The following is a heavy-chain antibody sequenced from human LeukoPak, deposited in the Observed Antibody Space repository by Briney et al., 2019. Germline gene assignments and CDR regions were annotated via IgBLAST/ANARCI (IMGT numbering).Heavy chain of an antibody. CDR3: AKDPDRAKSIVGATNDY. D-gene: IGHD1-26*01. CDR2: ISYDGSNK. CDR1: GFTFSSYG. J-gene: IGHJ4*02. V-gene: IGHV3-30*18. Sequence: PGRSLRLSCAASGFTFSSYGMHWVCQAPGKGLEWVAVISYDGSNKYYADSVKGRFTISRDNSKNTLYLQMNSLRAEDTAVYYCAKDPDRAKSIVGATNDYWGQGTLVTVSS.